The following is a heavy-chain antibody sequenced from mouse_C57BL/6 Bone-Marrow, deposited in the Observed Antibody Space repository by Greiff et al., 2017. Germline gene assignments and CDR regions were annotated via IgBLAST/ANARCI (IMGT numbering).Heavy chain of an antibody. Sequence: VQLQQPGAELVKPGASVKMSCKASGYTFTSYWITWVKQRPGQGLEWIGDIYPGSGSTNYNEKFKSKATLTVDTTSSTAYMQHSSLTSDDSAVYYCATPYYSNYWYFDVWGTGTTVTVSS. CDR3: ATPYYSNYWYFDV. CDR1: GYTFTSYW. CDR2: IYPGSGST. D-gene: IGHD2-5*01. V-gene: IGHV1-55*01. J-gene: IGHJ1*03.